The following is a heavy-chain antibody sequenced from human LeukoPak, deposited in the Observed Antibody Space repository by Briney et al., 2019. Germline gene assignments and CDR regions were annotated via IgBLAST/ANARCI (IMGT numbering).Heavy chain of an antibody. Sequence: GRSLRLSCAASGFTFSSYAMHWVRQAPGKGLEWVAVISYDGSNKYYAGSVKGRFTISRDNAKNTLYLQMNSLRAEDTAVYYCARDQYSSGWYGSDYWGQGTLVTVSS. CDR3: ARDQYSSGWYGSDY. CDR2: ISYDGSNK. CDR1: GFTFSSYA. V-gene: IGHV3-30-3*01. D-gene: IGHD6-19*01. J-gene: IGHJ4*02.